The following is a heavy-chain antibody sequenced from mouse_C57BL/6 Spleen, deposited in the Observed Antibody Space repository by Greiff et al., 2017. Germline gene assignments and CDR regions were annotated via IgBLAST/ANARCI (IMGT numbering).Heavy chain of an antibody. J-gene: IGHJ3*01. CDR3: ARSFGPAWFAY. V-gene: IGHV1-80*01. CDR1: GYAFSSYW. CDR2: IYPGDGDT. Sequence: QVQLKESGAELVKPGASVKISCKASGYAFSSYWMNWVKQRPGKGLEWIGQIYPGDGDTNYNGKFKGKATLTADKSSSTAYMQLSSLTSEDSAVYFCARSFGPAWFAYWGQGTLVTVSA.